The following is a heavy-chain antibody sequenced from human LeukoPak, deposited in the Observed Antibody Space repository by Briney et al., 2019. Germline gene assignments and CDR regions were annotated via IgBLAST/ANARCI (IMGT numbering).Heavy chain of an antibody. V-gene: IGHV4-4*02. CDR3: ARVYSSLLYYFDY. J-gene: IGHJ4*02. CDR2: IYHSGST. D-gene: IGHD6-13*01. Sequence: SGTLSLTCAVSGGSISSSNWWSWVRQPPGKGLEWIGEIYHSGSTNYNPSLKSRVTISVDKSKNQFSLKLSSVTAADTAVYYCARVYSSLLYYFDYWGQGTLVTVSS. CDR1: GGSISSSNW.